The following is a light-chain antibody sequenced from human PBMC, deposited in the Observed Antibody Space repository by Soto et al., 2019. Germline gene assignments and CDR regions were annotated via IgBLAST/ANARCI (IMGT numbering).Light chain of an antibody. V-gene: IGKV3-20*01. CDR1: QSVDSSY. CDR3: QQYGNSQYT. J-gene: IGKJ2*01. Sequence: EIVLTQSPGTLSLSPGERAALSCRASQSVDSSYLAWYQQKPGQAPRLLMYGASSRVTGTPDRFSGSGSGTDFTLTISRLESEDFAVYYCQQYGNSQYTFGQGTKLEIK. CDR2: GAS.